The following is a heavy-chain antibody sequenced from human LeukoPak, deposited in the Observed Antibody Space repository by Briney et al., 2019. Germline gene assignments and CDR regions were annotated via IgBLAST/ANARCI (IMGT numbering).Heavy chain of an antibody. CDR3: AKTKSFWAPFDY. V-gene: IGHV3-23*01. Sequence: GGSLRLSCAASGFTFSNYAISWVRQAPGKGLEWVSAIDGSGGSTFYANSVRGRFTISRGNSMNTLYLQMNSLRAEDTAVYYCAKTKSFWAPFDYWGQGTLVTVSS. CDR2: IDGSGGST. J-gene: IGHJ4*02. CDR1: GFTFSNYA. D-gene: IGHD1-26*01.